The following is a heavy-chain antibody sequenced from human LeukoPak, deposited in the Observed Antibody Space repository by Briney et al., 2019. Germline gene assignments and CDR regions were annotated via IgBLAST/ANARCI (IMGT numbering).Heavy chain of an antibody. CDR3: ARPVPSRLGWFDP. V-gene: IGHV4-39*01. J-gene: IGHJ5*02. CDR1: GGSISSSSYY. CDR2: IYYSGST. D-gene: IGHD1-1*01. Sequence: SETLSLTCTVSGGSISSSSYYWGWIRQPPGKGLEWIGSIYYSGSTYYNPSLKSRVSISAHTSKNQFSLKLRSVTAADTAVYYRARPVPSRLGWFDPWGQGTLVTVSS.